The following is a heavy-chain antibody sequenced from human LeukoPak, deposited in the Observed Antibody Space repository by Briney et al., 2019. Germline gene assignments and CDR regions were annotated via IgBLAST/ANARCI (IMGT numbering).Heavy chain of an antibody. CDR1: GVTFSSYW. V-gene: IGHV3-74*01. D-gene: IGHD7-27*01. CDR2: IISDETST. Sequence: PGGSLRLSCAASGVTFSSYWMHWVRQAPGKGLAWVSRIISDETSTNYADSVKGRFTISRDTAKNMLYLQMNSLRAEDTAVYYCARGLGGVGAYWGQGTLVTVSS. CDR3: ARGLGGVGAY. J-gene: IGHJ4*02.